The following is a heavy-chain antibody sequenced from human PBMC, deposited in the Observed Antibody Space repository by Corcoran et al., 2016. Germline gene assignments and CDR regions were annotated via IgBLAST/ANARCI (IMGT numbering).Heavy chain of an antibody. J-gene: IGHJ4*02. CDR1: GGSISSSSYY. CDR2: IYYSGST. V-gene: IGHV4-39*07. CDR3: ARPYYDSSGYFPVDY. Sequence: QLQLQESGPGLVKPSETLSLTCTVSGGSISSSSYYWGWIRQPPGKGLEWIGSIYYSGSTYYNPSLKSRVTISVDTSKNQFSLKLSSVTAADTAVYYCARPYYDSSGYFPVDYWGQGTLVTVSS. D-gene: IGHD3-22*01.